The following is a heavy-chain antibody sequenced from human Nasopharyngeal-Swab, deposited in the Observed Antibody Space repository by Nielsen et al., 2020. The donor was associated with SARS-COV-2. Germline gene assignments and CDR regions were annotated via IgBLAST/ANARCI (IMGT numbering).Heavy chain of an antibody. D-gene: IGHD3-10*01. J-gene: IGHJ4*02. CDR1: GFSVTNFG. Sequence: GGSLRLSCVASGFSVTNFGIQWVRQTLGKGLEWLALMTPDGSQKFYADSIGGRFTMSRDNSKNSLYLQLNSLRPDDSAVYYCAKGGDFDSWGRGTLVTVSS. CDR2: MTPDGSQK. V-gene: IGHV3-30*18. CDR3: AKGGDFDS.